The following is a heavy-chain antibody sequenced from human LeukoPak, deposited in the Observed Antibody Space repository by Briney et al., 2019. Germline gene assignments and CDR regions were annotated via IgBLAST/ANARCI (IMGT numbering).Heavy chain of an antibody. CDR2: LSASGGGT. V-gene: IGHV3-23*01. D-gene: IGHD3-22*01. CDR1: GITLSNYG. J-gene: IGHJ4*02. CDR3: AKRGVLIRVILVGFHKEAYYFDS. Sequence: PGGSLRLSCAVSGITLSNYGMAWVRQAPGKGLEWVASLSASGGGTSYADSVRGRFTISRDNAKNTLYLQMNSLRAEDTAVYFCAKRGVLIRVILVGFHKEAYYFDSWGQGVLVTVSS.